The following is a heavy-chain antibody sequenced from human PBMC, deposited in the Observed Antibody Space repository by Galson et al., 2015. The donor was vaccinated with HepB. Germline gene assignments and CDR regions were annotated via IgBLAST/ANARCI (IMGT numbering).Heavy chain of an antibody. D-gene: IGHD2-21*01. J-gene: IGHJ4*02. CDR1: GDSVSSNSAA. V-gene: IGHV6-1*01. CDR3: ARQLAYCVANTCQIFFDY. Sequence: CAISGDSVSSNSAAWNWIRQSPSRGLEWLGRTYYRSKWYNSYAVSVESRITINPDTTKNQFSLQLNPVTPEDTAIYYCARQLAYCVANTCQIFFDYWGQGTLVTVSS. CDR2: TYYRSKWYN.